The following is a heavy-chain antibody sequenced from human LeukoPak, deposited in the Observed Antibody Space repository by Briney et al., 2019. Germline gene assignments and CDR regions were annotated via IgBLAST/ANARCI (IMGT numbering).Heavy chain of an antibody. J-gene: IGHJ4*02. CDR1: GFTFSSYG. Sequence: PGRSLRLSCAASGFTFSSYGMHWVCQAPGKGLEWVAVIWYDGSNKYYADSVKGRFTISRDNSKNTLYLQMNSLRPEDTAVYYCAKSDEEGSSWYYFDYWGQGTLVTVSS. D-gene: IGHD6-13*01. CDR3: AKSDEEGSSWYYFDY. V-gene: IGHV3-33*03. CDR2: IWYDGSNK.